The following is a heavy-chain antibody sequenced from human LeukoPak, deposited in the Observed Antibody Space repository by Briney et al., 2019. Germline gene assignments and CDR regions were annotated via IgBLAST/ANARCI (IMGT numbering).Heavy chain of an antibody. CDR1: GGSISSYY. Sequence: PSETLSLTCTVSGGSISSYYWSWIRQPPGKGLEWIGYIYYSGSTNYNPSLKSRVTISVDTSKNQFSLKLSSVTAADTAVYYCAREDSSEAFDYWGQGTLVTVSS. CDR2: IYYSGST. V-gene: IGHV4-59*01. CDR3: AREDSSEAFDY. J-gene: IGHJ4*02. D-gene: IGHD6-19*01.